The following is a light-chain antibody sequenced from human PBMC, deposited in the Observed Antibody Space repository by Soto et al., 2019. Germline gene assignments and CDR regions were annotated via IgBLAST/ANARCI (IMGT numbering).Light chain of an antibody. CDR1: SSDVGGYDF. J-gene: IGLJ1*01. CDR3: SSYTITSSPV. Sequence: QSALTQPASVCGSPGQSITISCTGTSSDVGGYDFVSWYRQYPGQAPKILIYEVTHRPSGVPDRFSGSKSGNTASLTISGLQADDEADYYCSSYTITSSPVFGPGTKLTVL. CDR2: EVT. V-gene: IGLV2-14*01.